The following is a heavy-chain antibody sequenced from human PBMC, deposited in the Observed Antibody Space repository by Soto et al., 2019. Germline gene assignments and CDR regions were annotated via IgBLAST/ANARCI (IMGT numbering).Heavy chain of an antibody. Sequence: QVQLQQSGPGLVKPSETLSLICSVSGGSVTSYYWTWFRQPPGKGLEWIGYSYHSGEANYNPSLTSRVTASVDTFTNHFSLKLSSVTAADTAVYYCATGSRSVTSDAFDVWGQGTRVTVSS. CDR1: GGSVTSYY. V-gene: IGHV4-59*02. CDR3: ATGSRSVTSDAFDV. J-gene: IGHJ3*01. D-gene: IGHD3-10*01. CDR2: SYHSGEA.